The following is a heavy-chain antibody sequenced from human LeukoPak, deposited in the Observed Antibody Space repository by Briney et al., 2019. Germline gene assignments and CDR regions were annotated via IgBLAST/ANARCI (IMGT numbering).Heavy chain of an antibody. D-gene: IGHD3-22*01. J-gene: IGHJ4*02. CDR2: ISSSGSTI. CDR3: ARIVFTYYYDSSGYYYFDY. Sequence: PGGSLRPSCAASGFTFSDYYMSWIRQAPGKGLEWVSYISSSGSTIYYADSVKGRFAISRDNAKNSLYLQMNSLRAEDTAVYYCARIVFTYYYDSSGYYYFDYWGQGTLVTVSS. V-gene: IGHV3-11*01. CDR1: GFTFSDYY.